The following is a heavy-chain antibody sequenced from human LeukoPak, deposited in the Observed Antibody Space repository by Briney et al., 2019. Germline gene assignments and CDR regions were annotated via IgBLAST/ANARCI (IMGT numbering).Heavy chain of an antibody. D-gene: IGHD3-10*01. CDR2: ISGSGGST. Sequence: GGSLRLSCAAFGFTFSSYAMSWVRQAPGKGLEWVSAISGSGGSTYYAGSVKGRFTISRDNSKNTLYLQMNSLRAEDTAVYYCAKAVTMVRGVIITTYYYGMDVWGQGTTVTVSS. CDR3: AKAVTMVRGVIITTYYYGMDV. J-gene: IGHJ6*02. V-gene: IGHV3-23*01. CDR1: GFTFSSYA.